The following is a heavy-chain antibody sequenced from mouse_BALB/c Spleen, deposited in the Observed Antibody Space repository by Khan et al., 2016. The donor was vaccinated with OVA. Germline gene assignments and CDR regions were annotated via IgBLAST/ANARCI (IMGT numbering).Heavy chain of an antibody. D-gene: IGHD1-1*01. CDR3: VRLGYWNFWFAY. CDR1: GFNIKDYY. CDR2: IDPENDDT. J-gene: IGHJ3*01. Sequence: EVQLQESGTELVRPGALVKLSCKASGFNIKDYYMNWVKQRPEQGLEWIGWIDPENDDTIYDPKFQGKASITADISSNPAYLQLSSLTSEDTAVYYCVRLGYWNFWFAYWGQGTLVTVSA. V-gene: IGHV14-1*02.